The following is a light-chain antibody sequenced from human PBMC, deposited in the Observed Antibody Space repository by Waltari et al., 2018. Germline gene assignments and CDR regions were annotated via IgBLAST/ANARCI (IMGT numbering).Light chain of an antibody. CDR3: SSYVANNNPV. Sequence: QSALTQPPSASGPPGQSVTISCTGTTSDVGGYNFVSWYQHHPRKAPRLIIYEVSERPSGVPDRFSGSKSGNTASLTVSGLQAEDEADYYCSSYVANNNPVFGGGTKLTVL. J-gene: IGLJ2*01. V-gene: IGLV2-8*01. CDR2: EVS. CDR1: TSDVGGYNF.